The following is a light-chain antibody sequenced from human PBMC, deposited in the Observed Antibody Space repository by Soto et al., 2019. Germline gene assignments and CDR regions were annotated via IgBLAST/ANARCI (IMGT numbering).Light chain of an antibody. CDR2: GAS. CDR3: QQYNNWPRT. J-gene: IGKJ1*01. Sequence: ELVMTQSPATLSLSPGERATLSCRASQSVSMHLAWYQQKPGQAPRLLIYGASTRATGIPARFSGSGSGTEFTLTISSLQSEEFAVYYCQQYNNWPRTVGQGTKVDIK. V-gene: IGKV3D-15*01. CDR1: QSVSMH.